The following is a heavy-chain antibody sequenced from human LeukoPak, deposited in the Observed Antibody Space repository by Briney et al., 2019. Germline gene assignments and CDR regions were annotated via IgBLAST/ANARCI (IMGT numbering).Heavy chain of an antibody. CDR2: IYPRDGST. J-gene: IGHJ5*02. D-gene: IGHD3-16*02. CDR1: GYTFTSNY. Sequence: ASVKVSCKASGYTFTSNYIHWVRQAPGQGLEWMGMIYPRDGSTSYAQKFQGRVTVTRDTSTSTVHMELSSLRSEDTAVYYCARGETYRRWFDPWGQGTLVTVSS. V-gene: IGHV1-46*01. CDR3: ARGETYRRWFDP.